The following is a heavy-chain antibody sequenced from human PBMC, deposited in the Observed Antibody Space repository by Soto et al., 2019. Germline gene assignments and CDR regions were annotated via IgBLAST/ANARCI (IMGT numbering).Heavy chain of an antibody. CDR1: GGTFSSYA. Sequence: QVQLVQSGAEVKKPGSSVKVSCKASGGTFSSYAISWVRQAPGQGLEWMGGIIPIFGTANYAQKFQGRVTITADESTSTAYMELSSLRSEDTAVYYCARVLSEGRFLEWLWSYFDYWGQGNLVTVSS. V-gene: IGHV1-69*01. D-gene: IGHD3-3*01. CDR3: ARVLSEGRFLEWLWSYFDY. J-gene: IGHJ4*02. CDR2: IIPIFGTA.